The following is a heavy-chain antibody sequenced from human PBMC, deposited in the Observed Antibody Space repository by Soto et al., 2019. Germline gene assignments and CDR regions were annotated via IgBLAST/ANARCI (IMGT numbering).Heavy chain of an antibody. V-gene: IGHV4-59*01. J-gene: IGHJ4*02. CDR2: IYYDGRT. CDR3: ARVSVVAGRPERYFDY. D-gene: IGHD6-6*01. CDR1: GGSMSPYY. Sequence: KPSETLSLTCSVSGGSMSPYYWSWIRQSPGKGLEWIGFIYYDGRTDYSPSLKSRVTIGLDTSKSQFSLTLTSVTTADTAVYFCARVSVVAGRPERYFDYWGQGYLVTVSS.